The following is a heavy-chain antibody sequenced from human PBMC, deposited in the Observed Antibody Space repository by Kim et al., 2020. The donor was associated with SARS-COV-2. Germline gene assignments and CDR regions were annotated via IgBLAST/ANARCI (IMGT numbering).Heavy chain of an antibody. Sequence: SETLSLTCTVSGGSISSSSYYWGWIRQPPGKGLEWIGSIYYSGSTYYNPSLKSRVTISVDTSKNQFSLKLSSVTAADTAVYYCARDPATVTTGYFDYWGQGTLVTVSS. V-gene: IGHV4-39*07. CDR1: GGSISSSSYY. CDR3: ARDPATVTTGYFDY. CDR2: IYYSGST. D-gene: IGHD4-17*01. J-gene: IGHJ4*02.